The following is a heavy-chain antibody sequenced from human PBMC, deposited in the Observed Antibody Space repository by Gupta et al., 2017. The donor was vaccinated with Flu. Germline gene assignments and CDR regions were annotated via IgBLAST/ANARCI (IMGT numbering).Heavy chain of an antibody. J-gene: IGHJ6*03. V-gene: IGHV3-11*01. D-gene: IGHD3-9*01. CDR1: GFTFTDYF. CDR3: ARDRRDLDKGYYYYYMDV. Sequence: QVQLVQSGGGLVNPGGSLGLSCVASGFTFTDYFMSWIRQAPGKGPEWVAYITSSGRDVYYADSVKGRFTVTRDNARNSVFLHMHNLRPQDTAIYYCARDRRDLDKGYYYYYMDVWGKGATVTVSS. CDR2: ITSSGRDV.